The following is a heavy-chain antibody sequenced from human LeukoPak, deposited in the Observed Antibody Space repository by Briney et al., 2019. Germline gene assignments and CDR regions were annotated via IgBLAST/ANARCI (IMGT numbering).Heavy chain of an antibody. CDR1: GFTFRNYN. J-gene: IGHJ5*01. D-gene: IGHD6-13*01. Sequence: PGGSLRLSCAGSGFTFRNYNMNWVRQAPGKGLEWVSYITGSSSTIYYAASVQSRFTISRDNAKNSLYLQMNSLRAEDTAVYYCAREPTYTSSWYTTCDSWGQGTLVSVSS. V-gene: IGHV3-48*01. CDR3: AREPTYTSSWYTTCDS. CDR2: ITGSSSTI.